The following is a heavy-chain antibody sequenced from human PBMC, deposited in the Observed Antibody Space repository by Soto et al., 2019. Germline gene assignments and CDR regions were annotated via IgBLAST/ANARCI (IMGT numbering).Heavy chain of an antibody. Sequence: ASVKVSCKASGYTFTNHGISWVRQAPGQGLEWLGWISGHNGNTKYAQRLKGRVTMTADTSTSTAYMELRSLRSDDTAVYYCARDLYPLAYYFDFWGRGTLVTVSS. D-gene: IGHD2-8*01. CDR2: ISGHNGNT. CDR3: ARDLYPLAYYFDF. CDR1: GYTFTNHG. V-gene: IGHV1-18*04. J-gene: IGHJ4*02.